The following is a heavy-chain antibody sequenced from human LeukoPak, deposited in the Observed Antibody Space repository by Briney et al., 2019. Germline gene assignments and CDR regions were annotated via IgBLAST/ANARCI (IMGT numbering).Heavy chain of an antibody. J-gene: IGHJ4*02. CDR1: GFTFSSYG. Sequence: GGSLRLSCAASGFTFSSYGMHWVRQAPGKGLEWVAFIRYDGSNKYYADSVKGRFTISRDNAKNSLYLQMNSLRAEDTAVYYCARGLTIFGVVHPPLFDYWGQGTLVTVSS. CDR3: ARGLTIFGVVHPPLFDY. V-gene: IGHV3-30*02. CDR2: IRYDGSNK. D-gene: IGHD3-3*01.